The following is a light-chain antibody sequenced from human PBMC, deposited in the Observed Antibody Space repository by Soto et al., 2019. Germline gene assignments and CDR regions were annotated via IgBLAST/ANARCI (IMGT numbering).Light chain of an antibody. CDR1: QDISKN. CDR2: DAS. Sequence: IQMTQSPSSLSASVGDRVTITCQASQDISKNLNWYQQKPGKAPKLLIYDASSLQTGVPSRLIGSGSATHFTFTISSLQPEDVATYYCQQYDNLLPITFVQGTRLEIK. CDR3: QQYDNLLPIT. V-gene: IGKV1-33*01. J-gene: IGKJ5*01.